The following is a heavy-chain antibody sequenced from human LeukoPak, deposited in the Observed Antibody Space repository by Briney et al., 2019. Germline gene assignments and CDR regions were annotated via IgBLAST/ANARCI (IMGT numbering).Heavy chain of an antibody. J-gene: IGHJ4*02. D-gene: IGHD1-7*01. V-gene: IGHV3-7*01. CDR3: AKDRNSQEEVDY. Sequence: GGSLRLSCAASGFTFSNYWMSWVRQAPGKGLEWVANIKQDGSEKYYVDSVKGRFTISRDNAKNSLYLQMNSLRAEDTAVYYCAKDRNSQEEVDYWGQGTLVTVSS. CDR1: GFTFSNYW. CDR2: IKQDGSEK.